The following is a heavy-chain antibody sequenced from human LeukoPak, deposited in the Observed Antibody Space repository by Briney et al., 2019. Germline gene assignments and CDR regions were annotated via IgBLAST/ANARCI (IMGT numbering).Heavy chain of an antibody. D-gene: IGHD6-19*01. CDR3: ARDRGSGWYSQLHDAFDI. CDR2: IYYSGGT. J-gene: IGHJ3*02. V-gene: IGHV4-59*01. CDR1: GGSTSSYY. Sequence: PSETLSLTCTVSGGSTSSYYWSWIRQPPGKGLEWIGYIYYSGGTNYNPSLKSRVTISVDTSKNQFSLKLSSVTAADTAVYYCARDRGSGWYSQLHDAFDIWGQGTMVTVSS.